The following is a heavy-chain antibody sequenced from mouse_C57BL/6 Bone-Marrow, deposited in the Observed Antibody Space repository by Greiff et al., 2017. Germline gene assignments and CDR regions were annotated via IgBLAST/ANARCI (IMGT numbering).Heavy chain of an antibody. CDR1: GYTFTSYW. CDR3: ATTVVEFSHWYFDV. D-gene: IGHD1-1*01. V-gene: IGHV1-55*01. CDR2: IYPGSGST. Sequence: QVQLQQPGAELVKPGASVKMSCKASGYTFTSYWITWVKQRPGQGLEWIGDIYPGSGSTNYNEKFKSKDTLTVDTSSSTAYMQLSSLTSEDSAVYYWATTVVEFSHWYFDVWGTGTTVTVAS. J-gene: IGHJ1*03.